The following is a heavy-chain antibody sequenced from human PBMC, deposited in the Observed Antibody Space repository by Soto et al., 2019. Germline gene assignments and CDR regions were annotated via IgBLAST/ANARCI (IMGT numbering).Heavy chain of an antibody. J-gene: IGHJ6*02. D-gene: IGHD3-3*01. Sequence: QAQVVQSGAEVRKPGASVKVSCKASGYTFTTYDINWVRQATGQGLEWLGWMDPNSGSTGYAQNFQGRITMTRNISRNTAHMELSSLQSEDTAVYYCARERKFDFWRKGLDVWGQGTTVTVSS. CDR1: GYTFTTYD. CDR3: ARERKFDFWRKGLDV. CDR2: MDPNSGST. V-gene: IGHV1-8*01.